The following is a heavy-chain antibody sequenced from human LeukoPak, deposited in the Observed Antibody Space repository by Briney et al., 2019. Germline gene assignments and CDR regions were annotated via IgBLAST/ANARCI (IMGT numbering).Heavy chain of an antibody. CDR3: ARQNYYDTSGYYSNDAFDI. Sequence: GASVKVSCKASGYTFNTYGISWVRQAPGQGLEWMGWISVYNGNTKYAQKVQDRVTLTTDTSTSTAYMELRSLRSDDTAVYYCARQNYYDTSGYYSNDAFDIWGQGTMVTVSS. CDR2: ISVYNGNT. D-gene: IGHD3-22*01. V-gene: IGHV1-18*01. CDR1: GYTFNTYG. J-gene: IGHJ3*02.